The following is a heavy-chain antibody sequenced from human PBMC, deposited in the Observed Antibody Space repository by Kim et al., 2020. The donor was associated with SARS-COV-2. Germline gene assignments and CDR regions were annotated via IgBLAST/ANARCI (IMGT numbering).Heavy chain of an antibody. CDR3: ARDQGWFGELLDLGMDV. CDR2: IYSGGST. J-gene: IGHJ6*02. CDR1: GFTVSSNY. V-gene: IGHV3-53*01. D-gene: IGHD3-10*01. Sequence: GGSLRLSCAASGFTVSSNYMSWVRQAPGKGLEWVSVIYSGGSTYYADSVKGRFTISRDNSKNTLYLQMNSLRAEDTAVYYCARDQGWFGELLDLGMDVWGQGTTVTVSS.